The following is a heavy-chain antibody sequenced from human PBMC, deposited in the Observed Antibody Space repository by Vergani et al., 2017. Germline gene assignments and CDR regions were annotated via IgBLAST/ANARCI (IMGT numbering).Heavy chain of an antibody. Sequence: QVQLVESGGGVVQPGRSLRLSCAASGFTFSSYGMHWVRQAPGKGLEWVAVIWYDGSNKYYADSVKGRFTISRDNSKNTLYMQMTSLRAEDTAVYYCARDALGYCSSTSCYSLAAYYGMDVWGQGTTVTVSS. V-gene: IGHV3-33*01. J-gene: IGHJ6*02. CDR3: ARDALGYCSSTSCYSLAAYYGMDV. CDR2: IWYDGSNK. CDR1: GFTFSSYG. D-gene: IGHD2-2*01.